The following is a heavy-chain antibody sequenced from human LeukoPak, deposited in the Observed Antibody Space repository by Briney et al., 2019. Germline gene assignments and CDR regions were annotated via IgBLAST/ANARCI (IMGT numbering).Heavy chain of an antibody. CDR2: MNPNSGNT. J-gene: IGHJ5*02. V-gene: IGHV1-8*01. D-gene: IGHD3-10*01. CDR3: ARARTYYYGSGSKWFDP. Sequence: AASVKVSCKASGYTFTSYDINWVRQATGQGPEWMGWMNPNSGNTGYAQKFQGRVTMTRNTSISTAYMELSSLRSEDTAVYCCARARTYYYGSGSKWFDPWGQGTLVTVSS. CDR1: GYTFTSYD.